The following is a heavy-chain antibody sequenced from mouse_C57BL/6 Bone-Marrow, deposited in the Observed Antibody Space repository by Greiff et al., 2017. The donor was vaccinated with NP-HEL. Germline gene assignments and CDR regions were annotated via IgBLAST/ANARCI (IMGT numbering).Heavy chain of an antibody. CDR1: GYSITSDY. CDR2: ISYSGST. Sequence: EVQLQESGPGLAKPSQTLSLTCSVTGYSITSDYWNWIRKFPGIKLEYMGYISYSGSTYYNPSLKSRISITRDTSKKQYYLQLNSVTTEDTATYYCARAKDYGNYAFYYYAMDYWGQGTSVTVSS. D-gene: IGHD2-1*01. J-gene: IGHJ4*01. V-gene: IGHV3-8*01. CDR3: ARAKDYGNYAFYYYAMDY.